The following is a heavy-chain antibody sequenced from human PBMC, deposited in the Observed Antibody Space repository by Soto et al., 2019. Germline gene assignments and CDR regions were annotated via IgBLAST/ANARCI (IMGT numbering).Heavy chain of an antibody. Sequence: GGSLRLSCAASGFTFSSYSMNWVRQAPGKGLEWVSAISGSGGSTYYADSVKGRFTISRDNSKNTLYLQMNSLRAEDTAVYYCAKGQWLRDFDIWGQGTMVTVSS. CDR2: ISGSGGST. CDR1: GFTFSSYS. V-gene: IGHV3-23*01. CDR3: AKGQWLRDFDI. D-gene: IGHD6-19*01. J-gene: IGHJ3*02.